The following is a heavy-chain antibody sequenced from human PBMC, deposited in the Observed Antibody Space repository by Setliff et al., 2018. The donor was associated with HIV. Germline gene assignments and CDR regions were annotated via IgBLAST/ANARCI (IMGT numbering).Heavy chain of an antibody. CDR3: ASPRSLLVWYDAFDI. CDR1: DVSMSTTSYY. J-gene: IGHJ3*02. D-gene: IGHD3-16*01. CDR2: MYYDGTFT. V-gene: IGHV4-39*07. Sequence: SETLSLTCSVSDVSMSTTSYYWGWIRQSPGMGLEWIGSMYYDGTFTYYNPSLKSRVTISIDNSNNQFSLKLTSVTAADTAVYYCASPRSLLVWYDAFDIWGQGTMVTVSS.